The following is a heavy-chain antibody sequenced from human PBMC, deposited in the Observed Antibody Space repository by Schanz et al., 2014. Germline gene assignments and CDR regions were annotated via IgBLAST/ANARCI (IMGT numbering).Heavy chain of an antibody. D-gene: IGHD6-13*01. V-gene: IGHV1-46*03. J-gene: IGHJ4*02. CDR3: ARDGEAAAGCDY. CDR2: INPSGGST. CDR1: GYTFTSYY. Sequence: QVQLVQSGAEVKKPGASVKVSCKASGYTFTSYYMHWVRQAPGQGLEWMGIINPSGGSTSYAQKFHGKVTMTRDTSASTVYRELSSLRSEDTAVYYCARDGEAAAGCDYWGQGTLVTVSS.